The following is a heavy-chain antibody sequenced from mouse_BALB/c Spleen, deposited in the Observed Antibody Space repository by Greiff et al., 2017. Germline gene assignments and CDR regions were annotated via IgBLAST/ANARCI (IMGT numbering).Heavy chain of an antibody. J-gene: IGHJ4*01. D-gene: IGHD1-1*01. CDR2: ISNGGGST. CDR3: ASDRGVSTVVATDYAMDY. V-gene: IGHV5-12-2*01. Sequence: EVKLVESGGGLVQPGGSLKLSCAASGFTFSSYTMSWVRQTPEKRLEWVAYISNGGGSTYYPDTVKGRFTISRDNAKNTLYLQMSSLKSEDTAMYYCASDRGVSTVVATDYAMDYWGQGTSVTVSS. CDR1: GFTFSSYT.